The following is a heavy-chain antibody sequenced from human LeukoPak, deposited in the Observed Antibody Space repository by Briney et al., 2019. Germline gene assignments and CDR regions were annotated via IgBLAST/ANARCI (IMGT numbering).Heavy chain of an antibody. V-gene: IGHV3-30*02. D-gene: IGHD4-17*01. CDR1: GFTFSSYD. J-gene: IGHJ4*02. Sequence: PGGSLRLSCAASGFTFSSYDMHWVRQAPGKGLEWVAFIQYDGSNKYYTDSVKGRFTISRDNSKNTLYLQMNSLRVEDTAVFYCAKRAAYYGDYDYWGQGTLVTVSS. CDR2: IQYDGSNK. CDR3: AKRAAYYGDYDY.